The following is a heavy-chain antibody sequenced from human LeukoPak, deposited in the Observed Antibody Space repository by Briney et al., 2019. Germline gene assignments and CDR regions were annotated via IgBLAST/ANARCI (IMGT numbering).Heavy chain of an antibody. CDR1: GYTFTGYY. J-gene: IGHJ5*02. D-gene: IGHD3-10*01. V-gene: IGHV1-2*02. CDR2: INPNSGGT. CDR3: ARGRLVRGIRSDFDWFDP. Sequence: GASVKVSCTASGYTFTGYYMHRVRQAPGQGLEWMGWINPNSGGTNYAQKFQGRVTMTRDTSISTAYMELSRLRSDDTAVYYCARGRLVRGIRSDFDWFDPWGQGTLVTVSS.